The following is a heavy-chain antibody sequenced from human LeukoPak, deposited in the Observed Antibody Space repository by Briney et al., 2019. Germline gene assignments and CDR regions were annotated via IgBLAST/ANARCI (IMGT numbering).Heavy chain of an antibody. Sequence: ASVKVSCKASGYTFTSYYMHWVRQAPGQGLEWMGIINPSGGSTSYAQKFQGRVTMTRNTSISTAYMELSSLRSEDTAVYYCARADGYKNLDYWGQGTLVTVSS. CDR2: INPSGGST. CDR1: GYTFTSYY. V-gene: IGHV1-46*01. J-gene: IGHJ4*02. CDR3: ARADGYKNLDY. D-gene: IGHD5-24*01.